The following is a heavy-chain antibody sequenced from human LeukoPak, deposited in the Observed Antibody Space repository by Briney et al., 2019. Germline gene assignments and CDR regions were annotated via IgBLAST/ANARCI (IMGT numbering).Heavy chain of an antibody. D-gene: IGHD5-24*01. V-gene: IGHV4-39*07. J-gene: IGHJ3*02. CDR1: GGSISSSSYY. CDR3: ARARVEMATTIAFDI. Sequence: SETLSLTCTVSGGSISSSSYYWGWIRQPPGKGLEWIGSVSYSGSTYYNPSLKSRVTISVDTSKNQFSLKLSSVTAADTAVYYCARARVEMATTIAFDIWGQGTMVTVSS. CDR2: VSYSGST.